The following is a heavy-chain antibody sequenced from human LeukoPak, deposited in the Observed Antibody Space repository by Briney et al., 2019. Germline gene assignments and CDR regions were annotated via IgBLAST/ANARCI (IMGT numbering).Heavy chain of an antibody. CDR2: ISAYNGNT. CDR1: GYTFTSYG. D-gene: IGHD6-19*01. J-gene: IGHJ4*02. CDR3: ARLSRLSSGWYKTRHEPIDY. V-gene: IGHV1-18*01. Sequence: ASVKVSCKASGYTFTSYGISWVRQAPGQGLEWMGWISAYNGNTNYAQKLQGRVTMTTDTSTSTAYMELRSLRSDDTAVYYCARLSRLSSGWYKTRHEPIDYWGQGTLVTVSS.